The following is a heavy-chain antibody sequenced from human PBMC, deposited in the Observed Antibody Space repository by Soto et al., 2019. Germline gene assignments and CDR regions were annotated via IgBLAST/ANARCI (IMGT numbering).Heavy chain of an antibody. D-gene: IGHD6-6*01. Sequence: GASVKVSCKASGYTFTSYYMHWVRQAPGRGLEWMGIINPSGGSTSYAQKFQGRVTMTRDTSTSTVYMELSSLRSEDTAVYYCARDPSSIAARPPYYYGMDVWGQGTTVTVSS. CDR2: INPSGGST. J-gene: IGHJ6*02. CDR1: GYTFTSYY. V-gene: IGHV1-46*01. CDR3: ARDPSSIAARPPYYYGMDV.